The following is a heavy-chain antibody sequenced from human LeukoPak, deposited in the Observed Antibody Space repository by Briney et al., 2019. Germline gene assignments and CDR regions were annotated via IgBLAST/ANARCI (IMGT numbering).Heavy chain of an antibody. CDR3: ALYGDYTKPGAFDV. J-gene: IGHJ3*01. CDR1: GFTFSSFG. CDR2: ISYDGSNK. Sequence: PGGSLRLSCAASGFTFSSFGMHRVRQAPGKGLEWVAVISYDGSNKYYADSVKGRFTISRDNSKNTLFLQMNSLRPEDTALYYCALYGDYTKPGAFDVWGRGTMVTVSS. V-gene: IGHV3-30*03. D-gene: IGHD4-17*01.